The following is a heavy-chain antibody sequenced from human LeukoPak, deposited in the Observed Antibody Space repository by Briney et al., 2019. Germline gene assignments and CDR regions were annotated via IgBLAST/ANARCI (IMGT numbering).Heavy chain of an antibody. J-gene: IGHJ5*02. CDR3: ARGDCSSTSCYTRRYWFDP. CDR1: GYSISSGYY. Sequence: PSETLSLTCAVSGYSISSGYYWGWIRQPPGKGLEWIGSIYHSGSTYYNPSLKSRVTISVDTSKNQFSLKLSSVTAADTAVYYCARGDCSSTSCYTRRYWFDPWGQGTLVTVSS. CDR2: IYHSGST. V-gene: IGHV4-38-2*01. D-gene: IGHD2-2*02.